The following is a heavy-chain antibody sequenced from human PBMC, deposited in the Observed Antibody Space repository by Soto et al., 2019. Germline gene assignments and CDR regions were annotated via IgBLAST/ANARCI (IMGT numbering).Heavy chain of an antibody. V-gene: IGHV3-23*01. CDR1: GFTFSSYA. CDR3: ARGQRRSYYYYMDV. J-gene: IGHJ6*03. Sequence: EVQLLESGGGLVQPGGSLRLSCAASGFTFSSYAMSWVRQAPGKGLEWVSAISGSGGSTYYADSVKGRFTISRDNSKNPLYLQMKSLRAEDTAVYYCARGQRRSYYYYMDVWGKGTTVTVSS. CDR2: ISGSGGST.